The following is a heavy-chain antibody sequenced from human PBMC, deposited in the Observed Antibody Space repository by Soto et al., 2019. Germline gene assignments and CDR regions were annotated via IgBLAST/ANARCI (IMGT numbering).Heavy chain of an antibody. V-gene: IGHV4-59*01. CDR1: GGSISSYY. J-gene: IGHJ6*02. CDR3: ARSSSYSSGWYGNYYYYGMDV. Sequence: SETLSLTCTVSGGSISSYYWSWIRQPPGKGLEWIGYIYYSGSTNYNPSLKSRVTISVDTSKNQFSLKLSSVTAADTAVYYCARSSSYSSGWYGNYYYYGMDVWGQGTTVTVSS. CDR2: IYYSGST. D-gene: IGHD6-19*01.